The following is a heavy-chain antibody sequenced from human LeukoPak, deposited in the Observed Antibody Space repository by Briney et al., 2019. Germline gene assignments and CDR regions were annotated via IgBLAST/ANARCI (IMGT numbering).Heavy chain of an antibody. CDR3: ARINGGSLDY. D-gene: IGHD1-26*01. Sequence: ASETPSLTCTVSGGSISSYYWSWIRQPPGKGLEWIGYIYTSGGTNYNPSLKSRVTISVDTSKNQFSLKLSSGTAADTAVYYCARINGGSLDYWGQGTLVTVSS. J-gene: IGHJ4*02. V-gene: IGHV4-4*09. CDR1: GGSISSYY. CDR2: IYTSGGT.